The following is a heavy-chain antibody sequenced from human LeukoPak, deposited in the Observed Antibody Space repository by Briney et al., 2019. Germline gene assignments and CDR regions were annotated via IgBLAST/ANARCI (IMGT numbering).Heavy chain of an antibody. V-gene: IGHV3-30*02. CDR1: GFTFSTYG. CDR2: IRYDGSNK. Sequence: PGGSLRLSCAASGFTFSTYGMHWVRQAPGKGLEWVAFIRYDGSNKYDVDSVKGRFTISRDNSKNTLYLQMNTLRAEDTAVYYCAKDSTQYYYGSGTYYNPGSPTPPDYWGQGTLVTVSS. J-gene: IGHJ4*02. D-gene: IGHD3-10*01. CDR3: AKDSTQYYYGSGTYYNPGSPTPPDY.